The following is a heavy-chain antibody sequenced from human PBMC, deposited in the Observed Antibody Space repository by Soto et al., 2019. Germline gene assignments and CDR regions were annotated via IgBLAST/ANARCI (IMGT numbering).Heavy chain of an antibody. CDR1: GYSFTSYW. CDR2: IYPGDSDT. D-gene: IGHD6-6*01. Sequence: PGESLKISCKGSGYSFTSYWIGWVRQMPGKGLEWMGIIYPGDSDTRYSPSFQGQVTISADKSISTAYLQWSSLKASDTAMYYCARHQAARSPTNTKNWFDPWGQGTLVTV. CDR3: ARHQAARSPTNTKNWFDP. J-gene: IGHJ5*02. V-gene: IGHV5-51*01.